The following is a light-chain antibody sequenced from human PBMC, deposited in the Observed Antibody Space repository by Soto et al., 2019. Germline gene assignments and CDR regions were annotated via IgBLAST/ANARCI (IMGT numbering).Light chain of an antibody. Sequence: QSVLTQPPSVSGAPGQRVTISCNGSSSNIGAGYDVHWYQQFPGTAPKLLIYGNSNQPSGVPDRFSGSKSGTSVSLAITGLQAEDEADYYCQSYDSSLTLYVFGTGTKVTVL. J-gene: IGLJ1*01. CDR2: GNS. CDR1: SSNIGAGYD. CDR3: QSYDSSLTLYV. V-gene: IGLV1-40*01.